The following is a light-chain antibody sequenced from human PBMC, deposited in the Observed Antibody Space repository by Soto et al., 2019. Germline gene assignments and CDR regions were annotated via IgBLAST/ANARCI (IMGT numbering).Light chain of an antibody. CDR2: YDS. CDR1: NIGSKS. J-gene: IGLJ1*01. CDR3: QVWDSSSDHPDYV. Sequence: SYELTQPPSGSVAPGKTARITCGGNNIGSKSVHWYQQKPGQAPVLVIYYDSDRPSGIPERFSGSNSGNTATLTISRVEAGDEADYYCQVWDSSSDHPDYVFGTGTKLTVL. V-gene: IGLV3-21*04.